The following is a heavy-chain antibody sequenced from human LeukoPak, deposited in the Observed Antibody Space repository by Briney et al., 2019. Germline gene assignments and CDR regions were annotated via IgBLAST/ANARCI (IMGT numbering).Heavy chain of an antibody. CDR3: TREWRGIAPHYQGMDV. V-gene: IGHV3-13*01. D-gene: IGHD6-6*01. CDR2: VGTNDDT. CDR1: GFSVTSFD. J-gene: IGHJ6*02. Sequence: PGESLRLSCFASGFSVTSFDMYWVRQAAGRGLEWVSAVGTNDDTYYLGSVKGRFIISRENAKNSFSLQMNNLRVEDTAVYYCTREWRGIAPHYQGMDVWAQGTTVTVSS.